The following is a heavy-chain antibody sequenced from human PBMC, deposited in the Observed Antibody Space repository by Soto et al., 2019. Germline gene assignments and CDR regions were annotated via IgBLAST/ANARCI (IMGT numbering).Heavy chain of an antibody. Sequence: SETLSLTCTVSGGSISSYYWSWIRQPPGKGLEWIGYIYYSGSTNYNPSLKSRVTISVDTSKNQFSLKLSSVTAADTAVYYCARHGPNWNDDYYYYYMDVWGKGTTVTVSS. CDR3: ARHGPNWNDDYYYYYMDV. CDR1: GGSISSYY. V-gene: IGHV4-59*08. D-gene: IGHD1-1*01. J-gene: IGHJ6*03. CDR2: IYYSGST.